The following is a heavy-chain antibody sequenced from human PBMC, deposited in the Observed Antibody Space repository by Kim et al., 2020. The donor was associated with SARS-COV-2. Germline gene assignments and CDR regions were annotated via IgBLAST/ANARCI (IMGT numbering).Heavy chain of an antibody. D-gene: IGHD6-13*01. CDR2: INHSGST. Sequence: SETLSLTCAVYGGSFSGYYWSWIRQPPGKGLEWIGEINHSGSTNYNPSLKSRVTISVDTSKNQFSLKLSSVTAADTAVYYCARGSRAAAGYDAFDIWGQGTMVTVSS. V-gene: IGHV4-34*01. CDR3: ARGSRAAAGYDAFDI. J-gene: IGHJ3*02. CDR1: GGSFSGYY.